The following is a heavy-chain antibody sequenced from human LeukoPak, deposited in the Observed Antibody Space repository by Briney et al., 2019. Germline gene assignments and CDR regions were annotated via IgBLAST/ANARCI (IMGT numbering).Heavy chain of an antibody. CDR1: GGSFSGYY. J-gene: IGHJ4*02. Sequence: SETLSLTCAVYGGSFSGYYWSWIRQPPGGGLEWIGEINHSGSTNYNPSLKSRVTISVDTSKNQFSLKLSSVTAADTAVYYCARHGGYCSSTSCYDQRYYPDYWGQGTLVTVSS. CDR3: ARHGGYCSSTSCYDQRYYPDY. V-gene: IGHV4-34*01. D-gene: IGHD2-2*01. CDR2: INHSGST.